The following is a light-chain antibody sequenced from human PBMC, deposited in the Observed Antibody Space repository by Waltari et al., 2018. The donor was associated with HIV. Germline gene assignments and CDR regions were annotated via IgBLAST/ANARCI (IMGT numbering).Light chain of an antibody. CDR1: QSVRSTH. J-gene: IGKJ1*01. Sequence: EIVLTQSPGTLSLSPGERATLSCRASQSVRSTHLAWYQQKPGQPPRLLIYAASTRATGIPERFSGSGSGTDFTLAIRRLEPEDFAVYYCQQYMNSPRTFGQGNKVEI. CDR3: QQYMNSPRT. V-gene: IGKV3-20*01. CDR2: AAS.